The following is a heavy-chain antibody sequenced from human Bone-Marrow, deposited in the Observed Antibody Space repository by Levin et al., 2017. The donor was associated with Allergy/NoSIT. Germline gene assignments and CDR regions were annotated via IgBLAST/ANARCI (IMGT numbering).Heavy chain of an antibody. D-gene: IGHD3-10*01. J-gene: IGHJ4*02. CDR2: IWYDGSNK. CDR1: GFRFNNYG. Sequence: LSLTCAASGFRFNNYGFHWVRQAPGKGLEWVAVIWYDGSNKYYADSVKGRFTFSRDNSKNTLDLQMDGLRAEDTAVYYCARDGSGGGWKYPDYWGQGTLVTVSS. V-gene: IGHV3-33*01. CDR3: ARDGSGGGWKYPDY.